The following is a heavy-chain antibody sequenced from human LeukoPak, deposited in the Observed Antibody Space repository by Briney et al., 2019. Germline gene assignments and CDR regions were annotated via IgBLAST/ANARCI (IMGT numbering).Heavy chain of an antibody. D-gene: IGHD2-21*01. J-gene: IGHJ6*03. CDR3: AKDLFRGRSYPIARNYYYYMDV. CDR2: IIPIFGTA. V-gene: IGHV1-69*06. CDR1: GGTFSSYA. Sequence: SVKVSCKASGGTFSSYAISWVRQAPGQGLEWMGGIIPIFGTANYAQKFQGRVTITADKSTSTAYMELSSLRSEDTAVYYSAKDLFRGRSYPIARNYYYYMDVWGKGTTVTVSS.